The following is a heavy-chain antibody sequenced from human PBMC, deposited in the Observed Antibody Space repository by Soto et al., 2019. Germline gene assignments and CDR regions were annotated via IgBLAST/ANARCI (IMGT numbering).Heavy chain of an antibody. D-gene: IGHD2-15*01. J-gene: IGHJ6*02. CDR3: SRHRQYCSGGSCYSFYYYGMDV. CDR1: GGSISSGGYY. CDR2: IYYSGRT. Sequence: SETLSLTCTVSGGSISSGGYYWSWIRQHPGKGLEWIWIIYYSGRTYYNPSLKSLVTISVDTSKNHFSLNLSSVTAADTAVYYCSRHRQYCSGGSCYSFYYYGMDVWGQGTTVTVSS. V-gene: IGHV4-39*01.